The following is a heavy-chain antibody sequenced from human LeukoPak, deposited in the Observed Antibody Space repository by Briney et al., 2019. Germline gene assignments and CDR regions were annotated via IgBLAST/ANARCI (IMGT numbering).Heavy chain of an antibody. V-gene: IGHV3-49*04. D-gene: IGHD3-10*01. CDR2: IRSKAYGGTT. J-gene: IGHJ6*03. Sequence: GGSLRLSCTASGFTFGDYAMSWVRQAPGKGLEWVGFIRSKAYGGTTEYAASVKGRFTNSRDDSKSIAYLQMNSLKTEDTAVYHCTRGIDITMVRGVNYYYYYMDVWGKGTTVTISS. CDR3: TRGIDITMVRGVNYYYYYMDV. CDR1: GFTFGDYA.